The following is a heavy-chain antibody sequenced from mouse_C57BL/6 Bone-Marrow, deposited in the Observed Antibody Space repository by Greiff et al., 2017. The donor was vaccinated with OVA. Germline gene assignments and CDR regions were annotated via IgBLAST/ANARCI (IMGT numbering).Heavy chain of an antibody. CDR1: GISITTGNYR. J-gene: IGHJ4*01. V-gene: IGHV3-5*01. D-gene: IGHD4-1*01. CDR3: SRDNPWAYAMDY. CDR2: IYYSGTI. Sequence: EVQLQQSGPGLVKPSQTVFLTCTVTGISITTGNYRWSWIRQFPGNKLEWIGYIYYSGTITYNPSLTSRTTITRDTPKNQFFLEMNSLTAEDTATDYCSRDNPWAYAMDYWGQGTSVTVSS.